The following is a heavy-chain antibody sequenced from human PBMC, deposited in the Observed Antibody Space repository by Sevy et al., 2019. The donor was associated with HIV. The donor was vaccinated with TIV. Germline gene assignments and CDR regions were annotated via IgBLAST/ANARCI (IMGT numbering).Heavy chain of an antibody. Sequence: SDTLSLTCAVYGGSFSGYYWSWIRQPPGKGLEWIGEINHSGSANYNPPLKSRVTISVDTSKNQFSLKLSSVIAADTAVYYCARGTRRYCSGGSCYRIGYYYYYGMDVWGQGTTVTVSS. CDR2: INHSGSA. CDR3: ARGTRRYCSGGSCYRIGYYYYYGMDV. J-gene: IGHJ6*02. V-gene: IGHV4-34*01. D-gene: IGHD2-15*01. CDR1: GGSFSGYY.